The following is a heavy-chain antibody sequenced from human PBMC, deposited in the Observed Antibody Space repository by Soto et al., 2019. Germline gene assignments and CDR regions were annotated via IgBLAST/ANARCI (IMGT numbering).Heavy chain of an antibody. CDR3: ARAGLTTLELATIY. D-gene: IGHD5-12*01. Sequence: ASVKVSCKASRYTFTDYYVHWVRQSPGQGLEWMGWINANSGVTKFPQKFQGRVIMTRDTSISTVYMELSRLTSDDAAVYYCARAGLTTLELATIYWGQGTQVTVSS. J-gene: IGHJ4*02. V-gene: IGHV1-2*02. CDR1: RYTFTDYY. CDR2: INANSGVT.